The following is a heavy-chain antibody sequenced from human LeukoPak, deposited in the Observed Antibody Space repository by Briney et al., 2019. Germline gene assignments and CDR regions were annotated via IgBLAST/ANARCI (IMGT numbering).Heavy chain of an antibody. CDR2: VRYDGSNK. J-gene: IGHJ6*03. Sequence: PGGSLRLSCAASGFTFSSYGMYWVRQAPGKGLEWVAFVRYDGSNKYYADSVKGRFTISRDNSKNTLYLQMNSLRAEDTAVYYCARHGTITMVRGRLRYYYMDVWGKGATVTISS. V-gene: IGHV3-33*07. D-gene: IGHD3-10*01. CDR3: ARHGTITMVRGRLRYYYMDV. CDR1: GFTFSSYG.